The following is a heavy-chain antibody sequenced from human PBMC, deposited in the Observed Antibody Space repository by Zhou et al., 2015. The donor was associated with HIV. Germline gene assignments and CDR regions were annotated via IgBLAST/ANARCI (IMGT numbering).Heavy chain of an antibody. V-gene: IGHV1-69*01. CDR2: IIPIFGTA. CDR3: ASGTGGAAVAGTSTGTDLHWYFDL. D-gene: IGHD6-19*01. Sequence: QVQLVQSGAEVKKPGSSVKVSCKASGGTFSSYAISWVRQAPGQGLEWMGGIIPIFGTANYAQKFQGRVTITADESTSTAYMELSSLRSEDTAVYYCASGTGGAAVAGTSTGTDLHWYFDLWGRWHPGHCLL. J-gene: IGHJ2*01. CDR1: GGTFSSYA.